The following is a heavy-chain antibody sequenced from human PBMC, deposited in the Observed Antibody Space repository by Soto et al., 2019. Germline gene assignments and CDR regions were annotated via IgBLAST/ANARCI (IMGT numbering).Heavy chain of an antibody. CDR1: GYTFTSYA. D-gene: IGHD3-3*01. J-gene: IGHJ4*02. V-gene: IGHV1-3*01. CDR3: AKGHSTVRRWVDY. CDR2: INAGNGNT. Sequence: ASVKVSCKASGYTFTSYAMHWVRQAPGQRLEWMGWINAGNGNTKYSQKFQGRVTITRDTSASTAYMELSSLRAEDTAVYYCAKGHSTVRRWVDYWGQGTLVTVSS.